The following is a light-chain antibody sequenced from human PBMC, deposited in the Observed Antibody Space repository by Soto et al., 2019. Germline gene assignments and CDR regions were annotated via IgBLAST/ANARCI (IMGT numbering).Light chain of an antibody. Sequence: EMVITQSPATLSVSPGERATLSCRTSQSVSSNLAWYQQKPGQAPRLLIYGASTRATGIPARFSGSGSGTEFTLTISSLQSEDFAVYYCQQYNNGPPGTFGQGTKVDIK. CDR2: GAS. CDR1: QSVSSN. J-gene: IGKJ1*01. V-gene: IGKV3-15*01. CDR3: QQYNNGPPGT.